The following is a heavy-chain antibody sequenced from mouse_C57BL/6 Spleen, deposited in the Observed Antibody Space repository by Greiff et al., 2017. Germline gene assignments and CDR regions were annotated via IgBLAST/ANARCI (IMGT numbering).Heavy chain of an antibody. CDR3: AREVGGYYWYFDV. J-gene: IGHJ1*03. D-gene: IGHD1-1*02. CDR1: GYTFTSYW. Sequence: VQLQQPGTELVKPGASVKLSCKASGYTFTSYWMHWVKQRPGPGLEWIGNINPSNGGTNYNEKFKSKAPLTVDKSSSTTYMQLSSRTSEDSEVYYCAREVGGYYWYFDVWGTGTTVTVSS. V-gene: IGHV1-53*01. CDR2: INPSNGGT.